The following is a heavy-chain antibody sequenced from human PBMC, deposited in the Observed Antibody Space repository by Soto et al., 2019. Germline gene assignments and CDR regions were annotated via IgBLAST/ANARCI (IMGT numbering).Heavy chain of an antibody. J-gene: IGHJ5*02. CDR1: RYTLPELS. CDR2: FDPEDGET. Sequence: GAPGKVSCKVSRYTLPELSIQWVRPAPGKGVVWMGGFDPEDGETIYAQKFQGRVTMTEDTSTDTAYMELSSLRSEDTAVYYCARDFVSCSGGSCYPNWFDPWGQGTLVTVSS. D-gene: IGHD2-15*01. CDR3: ARDFVSCSGGSCYPNWFDP. V-gene: IGHV1-24*01.